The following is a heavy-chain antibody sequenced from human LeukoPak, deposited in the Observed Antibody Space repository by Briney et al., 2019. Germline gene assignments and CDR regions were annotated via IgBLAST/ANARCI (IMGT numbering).Heavy chain of an antibody. J-gene: IGHJ4*02. D-gene: IGHD5-18*01. CDR3: ARTNPPYSYGLGDY. V-gene: IGHV3-30*04. CDR1: GFTFSRYA. Sequence: GRSLRLSCAASGFTFSRYAMHWVRQAPGKGLEWVAVISYDGSNKYYADSVKGRFTISRDNSKNTLYLQMNSLRAEDTAVYYCARTNPPYSYGLGDYWGQGTLVTVSS. CDR2: ISYDGSNK.